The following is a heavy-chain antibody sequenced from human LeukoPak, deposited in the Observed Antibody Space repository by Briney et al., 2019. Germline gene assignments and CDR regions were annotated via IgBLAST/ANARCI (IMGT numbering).Heavy chain of an antibody. CDR2: IYYSGST. V-gene: IGHV4-39*07. CDR3: ARDPAGSSGWLG. Sequence: PSETLSLTCTVSGGSISSSSYYWGWIRQPPGKGLEWIGSIYYSGSTYYNPSLKSRVTISVDTSKNQFSLKLSSVTAADTAVYYCARDPAGSSGWLGWGQGTLVTVSS. D-gene: IGHD6-19*01. J-gene: IGHJ4*02. CDR1: GGSISSSSYY.